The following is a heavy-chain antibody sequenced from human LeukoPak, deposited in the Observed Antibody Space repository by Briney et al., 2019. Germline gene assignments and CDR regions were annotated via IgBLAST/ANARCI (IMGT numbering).Heavy chain of an antibody. CDR3: ARGSDCSGGSCYSYWYFDL. D-gene: IGHD2-15*01. V-gene: IGHV3-48*04. J-gene: IGHJ2*01. CDR2: ISSSGSTI. CDR1: GFTFSNYG. Sequence: GGSLRLSCAASGFTFSNYGMNWVRQAPGKGLEWVSYISSSGSTIYYADSVKGRFTISRDNAKNTLYLQMNSLRAEDTAMYYCARGSDCSGGSCYSYWYFDLWGRGTLVTVSS.